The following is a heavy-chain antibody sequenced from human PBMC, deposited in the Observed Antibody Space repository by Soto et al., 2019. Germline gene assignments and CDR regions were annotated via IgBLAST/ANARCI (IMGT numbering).Heavy chain of an antibody. CDR3: ARHNRDELTGTIDYFDY. CDR1: GGSISSSSYY. Sequence: PSETLSLTCTVSGGSISSSSYYWGWIRQPPGKGLEWIGSIYYSGSTYYNPSLKSRVTISVDTSKNQFSLKLSSVTAADTAVYYCARHNRDELTGTIDYFDYWGQGTLVTVSS. D-gene: IGHD1-20*01. J-gene: IGHJ4*02. CDR2: IYYSGST. V-gene: IGHV4-39*01.